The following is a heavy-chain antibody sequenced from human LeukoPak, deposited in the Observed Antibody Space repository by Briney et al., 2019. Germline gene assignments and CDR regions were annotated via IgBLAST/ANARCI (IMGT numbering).Heavy chain of an antibody. CDR2: IYPGDSDT. Sequence: GESLKISCKGSGYSFTSYWIGWVRQMPGKGLEWMGIIYPGDSDTRYSPSFQGRVTISADKSISTAYLQWSSLKASDTAMYYCARQTIAVAGTPPYYYYYGMDVWAKGPRSPSP. V-gene: IGHV5-51*01. J-gene: IGHJ6*02. CDR3: ARQTIAVAGTPPYYYYYGMDV. D-gene: IGHD6-19*01. CDR1: GYSFTSYW.